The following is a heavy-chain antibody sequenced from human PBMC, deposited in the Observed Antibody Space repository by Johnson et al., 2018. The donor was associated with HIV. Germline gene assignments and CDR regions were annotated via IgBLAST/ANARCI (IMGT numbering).Heavy chain of an antibody. Sequence: QMQLVESGGGVVQPGRSLRLSCVGSAFTFSSYAMHWVRQAPGKGLEWVAVISYDGSNHYYADSVKGRFTISRDNSKNTLYLQMNSLRAEDTAVYYRAREGGGYDGKGAFDIWGQGTRVTVSS. CDR1: AFTFSSYA. V-gene: IGHV3-30-3*01. J-gene: IGHJ3*02. CDR2: ISYDGSNH. CDR3: AREGGGYDGKGAFDI. D-gene: IGHD5-12*01.